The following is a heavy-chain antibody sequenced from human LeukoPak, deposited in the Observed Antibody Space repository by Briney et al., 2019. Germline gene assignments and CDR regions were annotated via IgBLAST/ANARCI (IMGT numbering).Heavy chain of an antibody. CDR1: GGSISSGGYY. J-gene: IGHJ3*02. Sequence: SQTLSLTCTVSGGSISSGGYYWSWIRQHPGKGLEWIGYIYYSGSTYYNPSLNSRVTISVETSKNQFSLKLSSVTAADTAVYYCARVVVVPAAIDTPDAFDIWGQGTMVTVSS. CDR3: ARVVVVPAAIDTPDAFDI. CDR2: IYYSGST. D-gene: IGHD2-2*02. V-gene: IGHV4-31*03.